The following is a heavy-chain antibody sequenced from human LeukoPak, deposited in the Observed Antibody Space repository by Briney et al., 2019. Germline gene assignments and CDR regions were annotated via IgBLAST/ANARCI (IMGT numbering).Heavy chain of an antibody. CDR1: GGSFSGYY. V-gene: IGHV4-34*01. D-gene: IGHD5-18*01. CDR2: INHSGST. Sequence: PSETLSLTCAVYGGSFSGYYWSWIRQPPGKGLEWIGEINHSGSTNYNPSLKSRVTISVDTSKNQFSLKLSSVTAADTAVYYCARVGGYGYGYHYYFDYWGQGTLVTVSS. CDR3: ARVGGYGYGYHYYFDY. J-gene: IGHJ4*02.